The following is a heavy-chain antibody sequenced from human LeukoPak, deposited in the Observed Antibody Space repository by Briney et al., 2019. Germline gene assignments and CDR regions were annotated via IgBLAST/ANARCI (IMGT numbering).Heavy chain of an antibody. D-gene: IGHD4-17*01. J-gene: IGHJ4*02. CDR2: INQDGSEK. CDR1: GFSFSNYW. V-gene: IGHV3-7*05. CDR3: SKEKFGYGGHYYGAFDY. Sequence: GGSLRLSCAVSGFSFSNYWMTWVRQAPGKGLQWVAHINQDGSEKYSVDSVKGRFTISRDNAKTSLYLQMNSLRAEDTALYYCSKEKFGYGGHYYGAFDYWGQGTLVTVSA.